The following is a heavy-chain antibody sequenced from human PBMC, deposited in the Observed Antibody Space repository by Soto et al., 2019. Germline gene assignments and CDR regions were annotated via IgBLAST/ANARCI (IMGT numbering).Heavy chain of an antibody. D-gene: IGHD2-2*01. CDR2: IYYSGST. CDR3: VRLVKDIVLVPAASLDY. J-gene: IGHJ4*02. CDR1: GGSISSSSYY. V-gene: IGHV4-39*01. Sequence: SETLSLTCTVSGGSISSSSYYWGWIRQPPGKGLEWIGSIYYSGSTYYNPSLKSRVTISVDTSKNQFSLKLSSVTAADTAVYYCVRLVKDIVLVPAASLDYWGQGTLVTVSS.